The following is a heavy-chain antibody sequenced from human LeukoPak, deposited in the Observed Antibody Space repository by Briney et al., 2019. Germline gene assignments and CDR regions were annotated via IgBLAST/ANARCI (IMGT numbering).Heavy chain of an antibody. CDR1: GFTFSSYG. Sequence: GRSLRLSCAASGFTFSSYGMHWVRQAPGKGLEWVAVISYDGSNKYYADSVKGRFTISRDNSKNTLYPQMNSLRAEDTAVYYCAKLPMEPGYCSGGSCSDIWGQGTMVTVSS. CDR2: ISYDGSNK. CDR3: AKLPMEPGYCSGGSCSDI. J-gene: IGHJ3*02. V-gene: IGHV3-30*18. D-gene: IGHD2-15*01.